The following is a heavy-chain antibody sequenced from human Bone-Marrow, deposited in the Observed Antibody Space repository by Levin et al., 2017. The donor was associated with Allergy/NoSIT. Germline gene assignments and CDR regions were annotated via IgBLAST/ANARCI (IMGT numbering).Heavy chain of an antibody. V-gene: IGHV3-23*01. CDR3: AKHDYYGDYEAGNFEY. CDR1: GFTFSSFA. CDR2: ISGSGGST. J-gene: IGHJ4*02. D-gene: IGHD4-17*01. Sequence: GGSLRLSCAASGFTFSSFAMSWVRQAPGKGLEWVSAISGSGGSTYYADSVKGRFTISRDNSKNTLYLQMNSLRAEDTAVYYCAKHDYYGDYEAGNFEYWGQGTLVTVSA.